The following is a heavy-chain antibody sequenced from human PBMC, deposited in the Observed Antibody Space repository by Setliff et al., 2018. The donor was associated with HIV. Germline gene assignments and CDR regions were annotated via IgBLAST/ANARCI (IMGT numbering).Heavy chain of an antibody. CDR2: VDPEDGET. V-gene: IGHV1-69-2*01. CDR1: GYTFTDYY. Sequence: ASVKVSCKASGYTFTDYYMHWVQQAPGKGLEWMGRVDPEDGETIYAEKFQGRVTLTAETSKDTAYMELSSLRYEDTAVYYCATMAENNYDFWSAYYRWFDPWGQGTLVTVSS. J-gene: IGHJ5*02. D-gene: IGHD3-3*01. CDR3: ATMAENNYDFWSAYYRWFDP.